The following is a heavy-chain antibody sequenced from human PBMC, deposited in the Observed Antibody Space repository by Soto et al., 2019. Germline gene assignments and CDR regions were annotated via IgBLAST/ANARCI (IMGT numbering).Heavy chain of an antibody. V-gene: IGHV1-69*08. Sequence: QVQLVQSGAEVKKPGSSVKASGKASGGPFSPYTINWVRQAPGQGLEWMGRIIPFHGVTNYAQKFQARVTITADKSTSTAYMELSGLRFEDTAMYYCTRDWEITVSTWSFGGFWGRGTLVTVSS. D-gene: IGHD3-10*01. CDR1: GGPFSPYT. J-gene: IGHJ4*02. CDR3: TRDWEITVSTWSFGGF. CDR2: IIPFHGVT.